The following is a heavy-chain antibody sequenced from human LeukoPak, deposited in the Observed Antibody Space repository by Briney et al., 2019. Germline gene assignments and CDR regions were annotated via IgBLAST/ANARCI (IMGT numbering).Heavy chain of an antibody. CDR3: AEGGASTFGARRHFDY. Sequence: QPGGSLRLSCAASGLIFSNYAMSWVRQAPGKGLECVSCISSSDGGTYYADSVRGRFTISRDNSKNPLYLQMNSKRAEDTAVYYCAEGGASTFGARRHFDYWGQGTLVSVSS. V-gene: IGHV3-23*01. CDR1: GLIFSNYA. J-gene: IGHJ4*02. CDR2: ISSSDGGT. D-gene: IGHD1-26*01.